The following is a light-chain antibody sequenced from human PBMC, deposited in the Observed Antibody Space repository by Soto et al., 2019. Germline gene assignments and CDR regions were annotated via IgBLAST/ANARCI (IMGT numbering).Light chain of an antibody. V-gene: IGLV2-11*01. J-gene: IGLJ3*02. Sequence: QSALTQPRSVSGSPGQSVTISCTGTNSDIGGYNYVSWYQQHPGKAPKVMIYDVSRRPSGVPDRFSGSKSGNTASLTISGLQDEDEAYYYCCSYAGTYNFWVFGGGTKLTVL. CDR2: DVS. CDR1: NSDIGGYNY. CDR3: CSYAGTYNFWV.